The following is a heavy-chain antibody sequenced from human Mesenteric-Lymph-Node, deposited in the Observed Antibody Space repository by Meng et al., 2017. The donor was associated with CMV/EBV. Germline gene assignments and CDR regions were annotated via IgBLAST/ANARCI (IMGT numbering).Heavy chain of an antibody. V-gene: IGHV3-74*01. J-gene: IGHJ6*02. Sequence: GESLKISCAASGFTFSSYWMHWVRQAPGKGLVWVSRINSDGSSTSYADSVKGRFTISRDNAKNTLYLQMNSLRAEDTAVYYCAAQTIQIYYYYGMDVWGQGTTVTVSS. CDR3: AAQTIQIYYYYGMDV. D-gene: IGHD1-1*01. CDR1: GFTFSSYW. CDR2: INSDGSST.